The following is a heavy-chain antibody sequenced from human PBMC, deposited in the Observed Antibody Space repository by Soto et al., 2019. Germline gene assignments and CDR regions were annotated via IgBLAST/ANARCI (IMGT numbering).Heavy chain of an antibody. CDR1: GGSFSGYY. D-gene: IGHD5-12*01. CDR3: ASWLNYYFDY. J-gene: IGHJ4*02. V-gene: IGHV4-34*01. CDR2: INHSGST. Sequence: SETLSLTCAVYGGSFSGYYWSWIRQPPGKGLEWIGEINHSGSTNYNPSLKSRVTISVDTSKNQFSLKLSSVTAADTAVYYCASWLNYYFDYWGQGTLVTVSS.